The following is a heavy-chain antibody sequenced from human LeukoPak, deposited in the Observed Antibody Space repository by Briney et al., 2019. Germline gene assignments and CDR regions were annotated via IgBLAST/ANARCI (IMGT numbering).Heavy chain of an antibody. J-gene: IGHJ5*02. D-gene: IGHD4-17*01. Sequence: GESLKISCKGSGYSFTNYWIGWVRQMPGKGLEWMGIIYPGDSDIRYSPSFQGQVTISADESISTTYLQWSSLKASDTAMYYCARLGVDYGVYLGWFGPWGQGTLVTVSS. CDR3: ARLGVDYGVYLGWFGP. V-gene: IGHV5-51*01. CDR1: GYSFTNYW. CDR2: IYPGDSDI.